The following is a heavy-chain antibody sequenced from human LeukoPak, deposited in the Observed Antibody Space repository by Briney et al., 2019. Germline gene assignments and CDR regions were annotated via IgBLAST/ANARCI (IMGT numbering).Heavy chain of an antibody. CDR1: GGSISSGSYY. CDR3: ARGGEANYYDTSGYYLYYY. CDR2: IYTSGST. Sequence: SETLSLTCTVSGGSISSGSYYWSWIRQPAGKGLEWIGRIYTSGSTNYNPSLKSRVTISVDTSKNQFSLKLSSVTAADTAVYYCARGGEANYYDTSGYYLYYYWGQGTLVTVSS. D-gene: IGHD3-22*01. V-gene: IGHV4-61*02. J-gene: IGHJ4*02.